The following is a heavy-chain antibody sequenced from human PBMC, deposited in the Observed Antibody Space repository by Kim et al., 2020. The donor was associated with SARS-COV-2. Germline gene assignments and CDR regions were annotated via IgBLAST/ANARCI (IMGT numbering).Heavy chain of an antibody. CDR2: IYYSGST. V-gene: IGHV4-59*08. CDR1: GGSISSYY. D-gene: IGHD6-6*01. Sequence: SETLSLTCTVSGGSISSYYWSWIRQPPGKGLEWIGYIYYSGSTNYNPSLKSRVTISVDTSKNQFSLKLSSVTAADTAVYYCARHSSSSGRDYWGQGTLVTVSS. J-gene: IGHJ4*02. CDR3: ARHSSSSGRDY.